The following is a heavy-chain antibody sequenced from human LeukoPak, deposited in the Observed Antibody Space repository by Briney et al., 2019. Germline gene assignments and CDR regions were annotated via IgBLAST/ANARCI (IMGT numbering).Heavy chain of an antibody. V-gene: IGHV4-59*11. CDR2: LRDTEST. D-gene: IGHD3-3*01. J-gene: IGHJ4*02. CDR1: GASISTHY. Sequence: SETLSFTCTVPGASISTHYWSWLRQPPGKELEWIAYLRDTESTKDNPSLKSRVALSADTSKNQFSLRLTSVTAADTAIYYCATLKRGSVFGYFNFWGQGLLVTVSS. CDR3: ATLKRGSVFGYFNF.